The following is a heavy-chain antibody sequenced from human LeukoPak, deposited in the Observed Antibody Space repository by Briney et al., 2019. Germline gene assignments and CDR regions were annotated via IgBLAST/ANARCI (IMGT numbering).Heavy chain of an antibody. J-gene: IGHJ4*02. CDR2: INPSGGRT. CDR3: ARDSGSYTLGGY. D-gene: IGHD1-26*01. V-gene: IGHV1-46*01. Sequence: ASVKVSCKASGYTFTSYHMHWVRQAPGQGPEWMGIINPSGGRTSNAQKFQGRVTMTRDTSTSTVYMELSSLRSEDTAVYYCARDSGSYTLGGYWGQGTLVTVSS. CDR1: GYTFTSYH.